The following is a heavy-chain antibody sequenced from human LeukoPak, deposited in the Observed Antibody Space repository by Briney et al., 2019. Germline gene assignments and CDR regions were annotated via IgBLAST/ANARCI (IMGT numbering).Heavy chain of an antibody. J-gene: IGHJ4*02. CDR3: AREGYSSGLDY. Sequence: ASVKVSCKASGYTFTGYYMHWVRQAPGRGLEGMGWINPNSGGTNYAKKFQGRVTMTRDTSISTAYMELSRLRSDDTAVYYCAREGYSSGLDYWGQGTLVTVPS. CDR2: INPNSGGT. D-gene: IGHD6-19*01. V-gene: IGHV1-2*02. CDR1: GYTFTGYY.